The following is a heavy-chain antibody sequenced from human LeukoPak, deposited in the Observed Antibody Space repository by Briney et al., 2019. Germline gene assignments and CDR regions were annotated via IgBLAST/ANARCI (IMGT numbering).Heavy chain of an antibody. V-gene: IGHV4-59*12. D-gene: IGHD5-24*01. Sequence: SETLSLTCTVSGGSISSYYWSWIRQPPGKGLEWIGYIYYSGSTNYNPSLKSRVTISVDTSKNQFSLKLSSVTAADTAVYFCATGRARGRFENRWSLVYFDFWGQGNLVTVSS. CDR3: ATGRARGRFENRWSLVYFDF. CDR2: IYYSGST. J-gene: IGHJ4*02. CDR1: GGSISSYY.